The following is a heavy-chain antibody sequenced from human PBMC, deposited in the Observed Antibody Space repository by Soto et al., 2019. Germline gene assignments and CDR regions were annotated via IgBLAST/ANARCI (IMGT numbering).Heavy chain of an antibody. V-gene: IGHV4-39*01. D-gene: IGHD2-2*01. CDR1: GGSISSSSYY. CDR2: IYYSGST. Sequence: SETLSLTCTVSGGSISSSSYYWGWIRQPPGKGLEWIGSIYYSGSTYYNPSLKSRVTISVDTSKNQFSLKLSSVTAADTAVYYCARLTIVVVQDDRSYYYYGMDVWGQGTTVTVSS. J-gene: IGHJ6*02. CDR3: ARLTIVVVQDDRSYYYYGMDV.